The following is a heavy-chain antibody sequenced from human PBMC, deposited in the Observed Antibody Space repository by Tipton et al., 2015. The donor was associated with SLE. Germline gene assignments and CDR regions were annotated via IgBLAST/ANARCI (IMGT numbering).Heavy chain of an antibody. CDR3: ARAERSSSTWECWFDP. CDR2: IYYSGNT. Sequence: TLSLTCTVSGGSISSDYWSWLRQPPGKGLEWIGYIYYSGNTNYHPSLKRRVTISLDTSKNEFYLKLRSVTAADTAVYYCARAERSSSTWECWFDPWGRGSLVIVSS. V-gene: IGHV4-59*01. J-gene: IGHJ5*02. D-gene: IGHD6-13*01. CDR1: GGSISSDY.